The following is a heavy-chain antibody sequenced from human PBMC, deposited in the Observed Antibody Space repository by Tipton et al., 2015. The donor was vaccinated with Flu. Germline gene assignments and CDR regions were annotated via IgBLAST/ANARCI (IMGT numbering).Heavy chain of an antibody. Sequence: TLSLTCTVSGGSISSSSHYWGWIRQPPGKGLEWIGSIYYSGSTYYNPSLKSRVTISVDTSKNQFSLKLSSVTAADTAVYYCAGEVGAEFDYWGQGTLVTVSS. CDR3: AGEVGAEFDY. CDR2: IYYSGST. D-gene: IGHD1-26*01. V-gene: IGHV4-39*07. CDR1: GGSISSSSHY. J-gene: IGHJ4*02.